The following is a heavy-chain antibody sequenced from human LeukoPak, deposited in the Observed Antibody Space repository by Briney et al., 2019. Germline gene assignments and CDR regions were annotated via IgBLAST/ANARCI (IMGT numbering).Heavy chain of an antibody. V-gene: IGHV3-21*01. CDR2: ISSISSYI. CDR1: GFTFSSYS. CDR3: ARDYYDSSGYLPYDY. J-gene: IGHJ4*02. D-gene: IGHD3-22*01. Sequence: GGSLRLSCAASGFTFSSYSMNWVRQAPGKGLEWVSSISSISSYIYYADSVKGRFTVSRDNAKNSLYLQMDSLRAEDTAVYYCARDYYDSSGYLPYDYWGQGTLVTVSS.